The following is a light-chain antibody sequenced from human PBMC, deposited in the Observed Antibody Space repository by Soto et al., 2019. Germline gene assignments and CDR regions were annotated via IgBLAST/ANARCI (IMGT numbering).Light chain of an antibody. Sequence: EIVMTQSPATLSVSPGERATLSCRASQSVSGNLAWYQQKPGQAPRLLIYGASTRANGIPARFSGSGSGTEFTRTISSLQSEDFAVYYGQQYNNWFSITFGQGTRLEIK. CDR3: QQYNNWFSIT. CDR2: GAS. V-gene: IGKV3-15*01. CDR1: QSVSGN. J-gene: IGKJ5*01.